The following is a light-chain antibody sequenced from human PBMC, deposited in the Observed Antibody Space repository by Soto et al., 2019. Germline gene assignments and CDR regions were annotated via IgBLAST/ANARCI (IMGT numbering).Light chain of an antibody. CDR3: CTYAGSSTLYV. V-gene: IGLV2-23*02. J-gene: IGLJ1*01. Sequence: QSVLTQPASVSGSPGQSITISCTGTSSDVGNYNLVSWYQQYPGKAPKLMIYEVSKRPSGVSNRFSGSKSGNTASLTISGLQAEDEADYYCCTYAGSSTLYVFGTGTMVTVL. CDR2: EVS. CDR1: SSDVGNYNL.